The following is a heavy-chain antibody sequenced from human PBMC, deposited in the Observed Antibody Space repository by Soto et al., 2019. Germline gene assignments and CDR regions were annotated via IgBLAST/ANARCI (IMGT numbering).Heavy chain of an antibody. Sequence: EVQLVESGGGLVQPGRSLRLSCAASGFTFDDYAMHWVRQAPGKGLEWVSGISWNSGSIGYADSVKGRFTISRDNAKNSLYLQMNSLRAEDTALYYCAKDTGYGDQKGGDFDYWGQGTLVTVSS. CDR2: ISWNSGSI. CDR1: GFTFDDYA. V-gene: IGHV3-9*01. D-gene: IGHD4-17*01. CDR3: AKDTGYGDQKGGDFDY. J-gene: IGHJ4*02.